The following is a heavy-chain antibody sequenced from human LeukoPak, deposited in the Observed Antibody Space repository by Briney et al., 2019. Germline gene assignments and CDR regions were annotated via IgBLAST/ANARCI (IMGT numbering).Heavy chain of an antibody. Sequence: SETLSLTCTISGGSFGSYHGNWIRQPAGKGLEWIGRIYATGITLYDPSLNSRVTMSVDTSRNQFSLKLTSLTAADTAVYYCARGDSGGATRFDYWGQGTLVTVSS. CDR2: IYATGIT. D-gene: IGHD2-15*01. CDR3: ARGDSGGATRFDY. CDR1: GGSFGSYH. J-gene: IGHJ4*02. V-gene: IGHV4-4*07.